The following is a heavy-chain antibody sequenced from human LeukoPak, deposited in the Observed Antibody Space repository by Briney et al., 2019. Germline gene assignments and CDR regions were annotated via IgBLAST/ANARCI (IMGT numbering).Heavy chain of an antibody. CDR1: GYTFTGHY. CDR3: AREKGGQWLVGWELRGGMDFDY. V-gene: IGHV1-2*02. J-gene: IGHJ4*02. Sequence: ASVKVSCKASGYTFTGHYMHWVRQAPGQGLEWMGWINPNSGGTNYAQKFQGRVTMTRDTSISTAYMELSRLRSDDTAVYYCAREKGGQWLVGWELRGGMDFDYWGQGTLVTVSS. CDR2: INPNSGGT. D-gene: IGHD6-19*01.